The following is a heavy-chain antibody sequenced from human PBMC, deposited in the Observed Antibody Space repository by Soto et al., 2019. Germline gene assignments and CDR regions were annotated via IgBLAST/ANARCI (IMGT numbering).Heavy chain of an antibody. Sequence: PSETLSLTCTVSGGSISSSSYYWGWIRQPPGKGLEWIGSIYYSGSTYYNPSLKSRVTISVDTSKNQFSLKLSSVTAADTAVYYCASRLMSSSSGFGAFDIWGQGTMVTVSS. J-gene: IGHJ3*02. CDR1: GGSISSSSYY. V-gene: IGHV4-39*01. CDR3: ASRLMSSSSGFGAFDI. CDR2: IYYSGST. D-gene: IGHD6-6*01.